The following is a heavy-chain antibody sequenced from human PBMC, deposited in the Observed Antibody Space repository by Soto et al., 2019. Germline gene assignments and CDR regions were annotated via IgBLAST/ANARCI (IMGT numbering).Heavy chain of an antibody. CDR3: ARVGRDSSGYHFDY. D-gene: IGHD3-22*01. CDR2: INHSGST. J-gene: IGHJ4*02. V-gene: IGHV4-34*01. Sequence: PSETLSLTCAVYGGSFSGYYWSWIRQPPGKGLEWIGEINHSGSTNYNPSLKSRVTISVDTSKNQFSLKLSSVTAADTAVYYCARVGRDSSGYHFDYWGQGTLVTVSS. CDR1: GGSFSGYY.